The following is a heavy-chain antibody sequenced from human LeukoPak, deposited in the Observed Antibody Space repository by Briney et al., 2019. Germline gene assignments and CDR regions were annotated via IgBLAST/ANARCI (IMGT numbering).Heavy chain of an antibody. D-gene: IGHD1-26*01. V-gene: IGHV3-53*01. CDR3: ARDRSYSGGYFDY. CDR1: GFTFSSYA. Sequence: PGGSLRLSCAASGFTFSSYAMSWVRQAPGKGLEWVSVIYSGGSTYYADSVKGRFTISRDNSKNTLYLQMNSLRAEDTAVYYCARDRSYSGGYFDYWGQGTLVTVSS. CDR2: IYSGGST. J-gene: IGHJ4*02.